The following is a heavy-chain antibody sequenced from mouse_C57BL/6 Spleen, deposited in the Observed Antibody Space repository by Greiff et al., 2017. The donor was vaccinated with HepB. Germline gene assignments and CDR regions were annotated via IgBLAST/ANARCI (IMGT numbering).Heavy chain of an antibody. CDR3: ARTARIKY. V-gene: IGHV3-1*02. J-gene: IGHJ2*01. CDR2: ISYSGST. CDR1: GYSITSGYG. D-gene: IGHD1-2*01. Sequence: EVMLVESGPGLVKPSQSLSLTCTVTGYSITSGYGWYWIRPFPGNKLEWMGYISYSGSTNYNPSLKSRISITRDTSKNQFFLQLNSVTTEDTATYYCARTARIKYWGQGTTLTVSS.